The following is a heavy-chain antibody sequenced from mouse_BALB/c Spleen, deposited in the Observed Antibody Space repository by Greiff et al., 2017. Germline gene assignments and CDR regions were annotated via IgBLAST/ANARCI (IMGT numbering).Heavy chain of an antibody. CDR3: ARRDGYYEYVDV. D-gene: IGHD2-3*01. V-gene: IGHV1-87*01. CDR1: GYTFTSYW. J-gene: IGHJ1*01. Sequence: QVQLQQSGAELARPGASVKLSCKASGYTFTSYWMQWVKQRPGQGLEWIGAIYPGDGDTRYTQKFKGKATLTADKSSSTAYMQLSSLASEDSAVYYCARRDGYYEYVDVWGAGTTVTVSS. CDR2: IYPGDGDT.